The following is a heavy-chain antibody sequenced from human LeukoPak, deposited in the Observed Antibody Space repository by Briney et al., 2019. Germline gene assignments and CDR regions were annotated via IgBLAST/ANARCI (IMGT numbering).Heavy chain of an antibody. J-gene: IGHJ4*02. CDR2: ISGSGGST. CDR1: GFTFSSYA. D-gene: IGHD5-24*01. Sequence: PGGSLRLSCAASGFTFSSYAMSWVRQAPGKGLEWVSAISGSGGSTYYADSVKGRFTISRDNSKNTLYLQMNSLRAEDTAVYYCAKGETVEMATTGGDYWGQGTLVTVSS. V-gene: IGHV3-23*01. CDR3: AKGETVEMATTGGDY.